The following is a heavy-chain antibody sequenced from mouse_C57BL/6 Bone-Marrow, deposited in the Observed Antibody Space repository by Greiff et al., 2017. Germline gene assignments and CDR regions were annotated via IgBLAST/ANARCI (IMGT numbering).Heavy chain of an antibody. V-gene: IGHV1-81*01. CDR2: IYPRSGNT. CDR1: GYTFTSYG. D-gene: IGHD1-1*01. Sequence: VQLVESGAELARPGASVKLSCKASGYTFTSYGISWVKQRTGQGLEWIGEIYPRSGNTYYNEKFKGKATLTADKSSSTAYMELRSLTSEDSAVYFCAGTVKDYAMDYWGQGTSGTVSS. J-gene: IGHJ4*01. CDR3: AGTVKDYAMDY.